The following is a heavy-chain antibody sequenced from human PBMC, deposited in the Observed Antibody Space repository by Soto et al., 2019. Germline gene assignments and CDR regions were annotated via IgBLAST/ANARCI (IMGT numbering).Heavy chain of an antibody. J-gene: IGHJ4*02. CDR3: ARVRGRKFDF. D-gene: IGHD5-12*01. CDR2: ISTSGNTK. Sequence: SLRLSCAASGFTFSDRYMSWIRQAPGKGLALVSYISTSGNTKNYADSVKGRFTISRDNAKNSLYLQMNSLRAEDTAVYFCARVRGRKFDFWGQGTLVTLSS. V-gene: IGHV3-11*01. CDR1: GFTFSDRY.